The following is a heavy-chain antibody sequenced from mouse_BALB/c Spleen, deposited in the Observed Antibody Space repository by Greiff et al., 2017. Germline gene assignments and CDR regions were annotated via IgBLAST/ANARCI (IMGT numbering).Heavy chain of an antibody. CDR2: INSNGGST. D-gene: IGHD4-1*01. CDR3: ARDSRTGAWFAY. V-gene: IGHV5-6-3*01. Sequence: EVQGVESGGGLVQPGGSLKLSCAASGFTFSSYGMSWVRQTPDKRLELVATINSNGGSTYYPDSVKGRFTISRDNAKNTLYLQMSSLKSEDTAMYYCARDSRTGAWFAYWGQGTLVTVSA. J-gene: IGHJ3*01. CDR1: GFTFSSYG.